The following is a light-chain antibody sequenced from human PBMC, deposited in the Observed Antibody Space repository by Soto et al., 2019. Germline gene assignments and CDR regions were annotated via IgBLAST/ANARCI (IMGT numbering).Light chain of an antibody. V-gene: IGKV1-5*03. CDR2: KAS. J-gene: IGKJ5*01. Sequence: DIQSTQSPSTLSASGGDRVTSTCRASQSISIWLAWYQQKPGKAPKLPIYKASSLESGVPSRFSGSGSGTEFTLTISSLQPDDFATYYCQQYNSYPITFGQGTRLEIK. CDR3: QQYNSYPIT. CDR1: QSISIW.